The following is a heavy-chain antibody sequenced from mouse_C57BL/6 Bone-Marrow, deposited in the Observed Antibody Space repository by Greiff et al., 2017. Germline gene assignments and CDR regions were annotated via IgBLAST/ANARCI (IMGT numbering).Heavy chain of an antibody. J-gene: IGHJ2*01. D-gene: IGHD1-1*01. Sequence: EVQLVESGGGLVQPGESLKLSCESNEYEFPSHDMSWVRKTPEKRLELVAAINSAGGSTYYPDTMERRFIISRDNTKKHLYLQVGSLRSEEAALYYCARHNYGSSLYFDYWGQGTTLTVSS. CDR3: ARHNYGSSLYFDY. V-gene: IGHV5-2*01. CDR2: INSAGGST. CDR1: EYEFPSHD.